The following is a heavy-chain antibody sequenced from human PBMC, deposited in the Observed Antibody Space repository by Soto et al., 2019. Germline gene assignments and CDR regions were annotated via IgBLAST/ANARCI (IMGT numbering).Heavy chain of an antibody. J-gene: IGHJ1*01. CDR3: ADFTYYYDSSGYYPEYFQH. Sequence: QVQLVQSGAEVKKPGSSVKVSCKASGGTFSSYAISWVRQAPGQGLEWMGGIIPIFGTANYAQKFQGRVTITANESTSTAYMELSSLRSEDTAVYYCADFTYYYDSSGYYPEYFQHWGQGTLVTVSS. D-gene: IGHD3-22*01. V-gene: IGHV1-69*01. CDR1: GGTFSSYA. CDR2: IIPIFGTA.